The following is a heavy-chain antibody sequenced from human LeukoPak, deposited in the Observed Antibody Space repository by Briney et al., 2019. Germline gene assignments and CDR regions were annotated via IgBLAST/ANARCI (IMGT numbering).Heavy chain of an antibody. Sequence: PGGSLRLSCAASEFTFGDYEMNWVRQAPGKGLEWVSFISSSGGRTYYADSVKGRFTISRDNSKNTLYLQVNSLRAEDTAVYYCAKGNGYSYGRYYFDYWGQGTLVTVSS. D-gene: IGHD5-18*01. CDR2: ISSSGGRT. CDR3: AKGNGYSYGRYYFDY. V-gene: IGHV3-23*01. CDR1: EFTFGDYE. J-gene: IGHJ4*02.